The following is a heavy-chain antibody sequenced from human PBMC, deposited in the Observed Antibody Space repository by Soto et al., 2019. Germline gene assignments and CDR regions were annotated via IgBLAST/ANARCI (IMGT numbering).Heavy chain of an antibody. CDR2: LKEDGSEK. V-gene: IGHV3-7*04. CDR1: GFTFSSDW. CDR3: ARDWYSSSWYLVGGFDY. Sequence: EVQLVESGGGLVQPGGSLRLSCVVSGFTFSSDWMSWVRQAPGKGLEWVANLKEDGSEKYYVDSVKGRFTISRDNAKNSLYLQMNSLRAEDTAVYYCARDWYSSSWYLVGGFDYWGQGTLVTVSS. J-gene: IGHJ4*02. D-gene: IGHD6-13*01.